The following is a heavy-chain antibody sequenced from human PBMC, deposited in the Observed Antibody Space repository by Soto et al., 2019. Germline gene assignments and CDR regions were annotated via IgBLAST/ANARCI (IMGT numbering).Heavy chain of an antibody. CDR3: ATPRNGDDYFGLDV. D-gene: IGHD2-8*01. CDR2: IWNDGSNE. J-gene: IGHJ6*02. Sequence: QVQLVESGGGVVQPGRSLRLSCGASGFTFRDYGMHWVRQAPGKGLEWVAVIWNDGSNEEYTESVKGRFTIFRDNSKDTLYLQMNSLRSEDTGVYFCATPRNGDDYFGLDVWGQGTTVIVSS. V-gene: IGHV3-33*08. CDR1: GFTFRDYG.